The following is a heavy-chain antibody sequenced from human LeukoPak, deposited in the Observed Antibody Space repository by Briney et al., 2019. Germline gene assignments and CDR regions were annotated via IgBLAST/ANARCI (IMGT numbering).Heavy chain of an antibody. CDR1: GFTFSSYS. D-gene: IGHD6-13*01. CDR2: ISTSSSYI. CDR3: ARAAIAAARIYYYMDV. Sequence: GGSLRLSCAASGFTFSSYSMNWVRQAPGKGLEWVSFISTSSSYIHNADSVKGRFTISRDNAENSLYLQMNSLRAEDTAVYYCARAAIAAARIYYYMDVWGKGTTVTVSS. V-gene: IGHV3-21*01. J-gene: IGHJ6*03.